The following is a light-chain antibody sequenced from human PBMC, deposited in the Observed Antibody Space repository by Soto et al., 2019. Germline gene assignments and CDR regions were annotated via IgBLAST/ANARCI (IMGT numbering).Light chain of an antibody. CDR1: SSDVGGYNY. J-gene: IGLJ1*01. CDR2: DVN. V-gene: IGLV2-14*01. CDR3: NSYTSSTSYV. Sequence: QSALTQPASVSGSPGQSITISCTGTSSDVGGYNYVSWYQQHPGKAPKLMIYDVNNRPSVVSNRFSGSKSGNTASLTISGLQAEDEADYYCNSYTSSTSYVFGTGTKLTVL.